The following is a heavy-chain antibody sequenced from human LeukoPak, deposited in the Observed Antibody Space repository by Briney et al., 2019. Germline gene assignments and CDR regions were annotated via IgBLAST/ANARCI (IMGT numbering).Heavy chain of an antibody. CDR3: ARAGGGSYFDY. Sequence: GGSLRLSCAASGFTFSSYSMNWVRQAPGKGLEWVSFISSSSSYIYYADSVKGRFTLSRDNAKNSLYLQMNSLRAEDTAVYYRARAGGGSYFDYWGQGTLVTVSS. V-gene: IGHV3-21*01. D-gene: IGHD1-26*01. CDR1: GFTFSSYS. CDR2: ISSSSSYI. J-gene: IGHJ4*02.